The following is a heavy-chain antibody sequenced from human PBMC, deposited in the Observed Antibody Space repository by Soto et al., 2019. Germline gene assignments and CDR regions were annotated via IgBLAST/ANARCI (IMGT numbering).Heavy chain of an antibody. V-gene: IGHV3-30-3*01. D-gene: IGHD7-27*01. CDR3: ARDPKTSGGQHWAFNYFDS. CDR1: GFSFSISP. CDR2: ISYDGTNK. Sequence: GGSLRLSCAASGFSFSISPMHWVRQAPGKGPEWVALISYDGTNKFYADSVKGRFTISRDNPKSTLYLQVDSLRPEDAAVYYCARDPKTSGGQHWAFNYFDSWGQGTLVTVSS. J-gene: IGHJ4*02.